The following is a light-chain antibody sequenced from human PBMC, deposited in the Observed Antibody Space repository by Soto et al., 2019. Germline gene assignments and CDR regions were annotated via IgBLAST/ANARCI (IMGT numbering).Light chain of an antibody. Sequence: EIVLTQSPGTLSLSPGERATLSCRSSQSVSNNYLAWYQQKPGQAPRVLIYGASNRATGIPERFSGSGSGTDFTLTISSLQPEDFEPYYCQQNYNTPQTFGQGTKVDIK. CDR3: QQNYNTPQT. CDR1: QSVSNNY. J-gene: IGKJ1*01. V-gene: IGKV3-20*01. CDR2: GAS.